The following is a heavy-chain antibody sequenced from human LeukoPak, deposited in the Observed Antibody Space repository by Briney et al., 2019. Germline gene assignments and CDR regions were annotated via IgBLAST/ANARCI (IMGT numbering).Heavy chain of an antibody. V-gene: IGHV1-18*01. CDR2: ISAYNGNT. D-gene: IGHD3-3*01. J-gene: IGHJ6*02. CDR3: ARAHTYDDFWSGYFYYGMDV. Sequence: ASVKVSCKASGYTFTIYGISWVRHAPGQGLEWMGWISAYNGNTNYAQKLQGRVTMTTDTSTSTAYMELRSLRSDDTAVYYCARAHTYDDFWSGYFYYGMDVWGQETTVTVSS. CDR1: GYTFTIYG.